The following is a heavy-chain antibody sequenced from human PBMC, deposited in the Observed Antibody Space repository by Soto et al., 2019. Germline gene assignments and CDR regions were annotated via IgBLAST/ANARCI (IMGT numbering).Heavy chain of an antibody. CDR2: ISPSGST. CDR1: GGSFIGYH. V-gene: IGHV4-34*01. J-gene: IGHJ4*02. D-gene: IGHD6-19*01. Sequence: QVQLQQWGARLLKPSETLSLTCAVYGGSFIGYHWSWIRQTPGKGLEWIGEISPSGSTNYNPSLESRVXXXLXPSKNHFSLNMSSVTAADTAVYYCARDHSGWYYFDYWGQGTLVTVSS. CDR3: ARDHSGWYYFDY.